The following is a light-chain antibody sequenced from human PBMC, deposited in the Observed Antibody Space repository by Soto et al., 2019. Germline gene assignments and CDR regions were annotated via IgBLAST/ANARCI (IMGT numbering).Light chain of an antibody. Sequence: DIQMTQSPSTLSASVGDRVTITCRASQSISSWLAWYQQKPGKAPKLLIDKASSLESGVPSRFSGSGSGTEFTLTISSLQPDDFATYYCQQYNSYSRTFCQGTKVEI. CDR3: QQYNSYSRT. CDR2: KAS. CDR1: QSISSW. J-gene: IGKJ1*01. V-gene: IGKV1-5*03.